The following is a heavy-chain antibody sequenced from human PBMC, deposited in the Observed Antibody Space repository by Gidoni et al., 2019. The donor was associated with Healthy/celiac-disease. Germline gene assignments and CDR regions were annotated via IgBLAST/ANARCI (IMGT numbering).Heavy chain of an antibody. D-gene: IGHD2-2*01. V-gene: IGHV4-39*01. Sequence: QLQLQASGPGLVKPSETLSLTCTVSGGSISSSRYYWGWIRQPPGKGLEWIGSIYYSGSTYYNPTLKSRVTISVDTSKNQFSLKLSSVTAADTAVYYCARPLYCSSTSCQGFDPWGQGTLVTVSS. CDR3: ARPLYCSSTSCQGFDP. J-gene: IGHJ5*02. CDR2: IYYSGST. CDR1: GGSISSSRYY.